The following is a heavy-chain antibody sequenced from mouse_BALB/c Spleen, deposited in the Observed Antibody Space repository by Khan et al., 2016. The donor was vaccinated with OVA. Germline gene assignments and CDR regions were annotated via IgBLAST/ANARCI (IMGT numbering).Heavy chain of an antibody. CDR3: VNHGSSSAWFTY. Sequence: VELVESGAELAKPGASVKMSCKASGYTFTSYWMHWVKQRPGQDLEWIGYINPATDYTEYNQKFKNKATLTADKSSSTAYMQLSSLTSEDSAVYYCVNHGSSSAWFTYWGQGTPVTVSA. V-gene: IGHV1-7*01. CDR2: INPATDYT. CDR1: GYTFTSYW. J-gene: IGHJ3*01. D-gene: IGHD1-1*01.